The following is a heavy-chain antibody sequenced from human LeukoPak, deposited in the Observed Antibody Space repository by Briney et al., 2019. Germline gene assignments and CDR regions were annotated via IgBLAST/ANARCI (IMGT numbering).Heavy chain of an antibody. D-gene: IGHD2-8*01. CDR3: ARGPNHYYYMDF. CDR2: INPNSGGT. Sequence: ASVKVSCKASGYTFTGYYMHWVRQAPGQGLEWMGWINPNSGGTNYAQKFQGRVTMTSDKSINTVYMELSGLTSDDTAIYYCARGPNHYYYMDFWGKGTTVSVSS. V-gene: IGHV1-2*02. CDR1: GYTFTGYY. J-gene: IGHJ6*03.